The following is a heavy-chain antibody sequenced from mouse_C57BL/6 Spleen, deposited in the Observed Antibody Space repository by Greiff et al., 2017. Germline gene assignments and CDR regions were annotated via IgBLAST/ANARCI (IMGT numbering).Heavy chain of an antibody. J-gene: IGHJ2*01. V-gene: IGHV1-26*01. CDR2: INPNNGGT. CDR3: AREGGEDYFDY. Sequence: EVQLQQSGPELVKPGASVKISCKASGYTFTDYYMNWVKQSHGKSLEWIGDINPNNGGTSYNQKFKGKATLTVDKSSSTAYMELRSLTSEDSAVYYCAREGGEDYFDYWGQGTTLTVSS. CDR1: GYTFTDYY.